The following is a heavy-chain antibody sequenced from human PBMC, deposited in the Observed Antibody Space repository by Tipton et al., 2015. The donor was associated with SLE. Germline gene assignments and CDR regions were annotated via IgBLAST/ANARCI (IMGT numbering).Heavy chain of an antibody. J-gene: IGHJ2*01. CDR3: ARHRGTGEAYWYFDL. CDR2: INHSGST. CDR1: GGSFSGYY. Sequence: TLSLTCAVYGGSFSGYYWSWIRRPPGKGLEWIGEINHSGSTNYNPSLKSRVTISVDTSKNQFSLKLNSVTAADTAVYYCARHRGTGEAYWYFDLWGRGTLVTVSS. V-gene: IGHV4-34*01. D-gene: IGHD1-1*01.